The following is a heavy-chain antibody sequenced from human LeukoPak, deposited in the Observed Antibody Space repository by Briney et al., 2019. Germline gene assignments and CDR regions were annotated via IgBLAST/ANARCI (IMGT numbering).Heavy chain of an antibody. V-gene: IGHV4-59*01. J-gene: IGHJ3*02. CDR2: IYYSGST. D-gene: IGHD4-17*01. CDR3: ARDDYGDRNAFDI. Sequence: SETLSLTCTVSGGSISYYWSWIRQPPGKGLEWIGYIYYSGSTNYNPSLKSRVTISVDTSRNQFSLKLSSVTAADTAVYYCARDDYGDRNAFDIWGQGTMVTVSS. CDR1: GGSISYY.